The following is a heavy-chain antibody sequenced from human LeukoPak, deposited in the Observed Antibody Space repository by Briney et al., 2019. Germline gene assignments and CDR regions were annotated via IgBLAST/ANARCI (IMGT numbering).Heavy chain of an antibody. D-gene: IGHD3-9*01. V-gene: IGHV3-23*01. Sequence: LSXXXSGXXFSTXTMYWVRDTPGKRVEWVSIIGSSGGGINYADSVKGGLTISRENSKKGLNVKRKSVRVEERAGYNWAIDPNLLTHFWRQGLLVTLSS. CDR3: AIDPNLLTHF. CDR1: GXXFSTXT. J-gene: IGHJ4*02. CDR2: IGSSGGGI.